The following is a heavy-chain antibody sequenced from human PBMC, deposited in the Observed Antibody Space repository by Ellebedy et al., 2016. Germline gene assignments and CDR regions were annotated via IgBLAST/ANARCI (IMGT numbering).Heavy chain of an antibody. CDR1: GFTFSTYW. Sequence: GGSLRLSCAASGFTFSTYWMSWVRQAPGKGLGWVATINQDGSEKYYVDAVKGRFTISKDNAKNSLYLQMNSLRAEDTAVYYCARARIDYWGQGTLVTVSS. J-gene: IGHJ4*02. CDR2: INQDGSEK. V-gene: IGHV3-7*03. CDR3: ARARIDY. D-gene: IGHD1-14*01.